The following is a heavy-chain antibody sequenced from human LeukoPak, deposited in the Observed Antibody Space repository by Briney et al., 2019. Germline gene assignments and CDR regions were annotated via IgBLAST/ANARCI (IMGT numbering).Heavy chain of an antibody. Sequence: SVKVSCKASGGTFSSYAISWVRQAPGQGLEWMGGIIPIFGTANYAQKFEGRVTITADESTSTAYMELSSLRSEDTAVYYCESVTLNGGFDYWGQGTLVTVSS. CDR1: GGTFSSYA. D-gene: IGHD4-17*01. V-gene: IGHV1-69*13. J-gene: IGHJ4*02. CDR3: ESVTLNGGFDY. CDR2: IIPIFGTA.